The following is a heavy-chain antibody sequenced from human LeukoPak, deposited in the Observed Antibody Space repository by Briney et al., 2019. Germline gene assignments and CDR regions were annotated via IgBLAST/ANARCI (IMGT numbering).Heavy chain of an antibody. V-gene: IGHV3-30-3*01. Sequence: GGSLRLSCAASGFTFSSYTMHWVRQAPGKGLEWVAVISYDGSNKYYADSVKGRFTISRDNSKNTLYLQMNSLRAEDTAVYYCARVISRAVAGTFDYWGQGTLVTFSS. J-gene: IGHJ4*02. D-gene: IGHD6-19*01. CDR3: ARVISRAVAGTFDY. CDR2: ISYDGSNK. CDR1: GFTFSSYT.